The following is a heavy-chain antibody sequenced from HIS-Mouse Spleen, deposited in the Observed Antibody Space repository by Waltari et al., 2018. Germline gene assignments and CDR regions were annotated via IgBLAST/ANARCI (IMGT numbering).Heavy chain of an antibody. CDR1: GFTFRSYA. V-gene: IGHV3-30-3*01. CDR2: ISYDGSNK. Sequence: QVQLVESGGGVVQPGRSLRLSGAASGFTFRSYAMHWVRQAPGKGLEWVAVISYDGSNKYYADSVKGRFTISRDNSKNTLYLQMNSLRAEDTAVYYCARDPELYSGSYYFDYWGQGTLVTVSS. D-gene: IGHD1-26*01. CDR3: ARDPELYSGSYYFDY. J-gene: IGHJ4*02.